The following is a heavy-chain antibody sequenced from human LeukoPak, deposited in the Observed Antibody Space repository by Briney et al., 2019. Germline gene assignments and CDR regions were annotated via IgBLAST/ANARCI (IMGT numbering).Heavy chain of an antibody. CDR3: AREGYRYGLGPCGMDV. J-gene: IGHJ6*04. CDR2: MSSSSSYI. Sequence: GGSLRLSCAASGFTFSSYSMNWVRQAPGRGLEWVSSMSSSSSYIYYADSVKGRFIISRDNAKNSLYLQMNTLRAEDTAVYYCAREGYRYGLGPCGMDVWQRDHGHRLL. CDR1: GFTFSSYS. D-gene: IGHD5-18*01. V-gene: IGHV3-21*01.